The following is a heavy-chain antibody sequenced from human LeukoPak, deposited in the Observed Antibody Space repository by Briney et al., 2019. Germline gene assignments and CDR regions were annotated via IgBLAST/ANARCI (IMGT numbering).Heavy chain of an antibody. CDR1: GFSFSSYD. J-gene: IGHJ4*02. Sequence: PGGSLRLSCTASGFSFSSYDMHWVRQAPGKGLEWVAYIRYDGINEYYADSVKGRFTISRDLSKNTLFLQMNSLRPEDTAVFYCSKDRGVFGVAYSLDSWGQGTLVTVSS. V-gene: IGHV3-30*02. CDR3: SKDRGVFGVAYSLDS. D-gene: IGHD3-3*01. CDR2: IRYDGINE.